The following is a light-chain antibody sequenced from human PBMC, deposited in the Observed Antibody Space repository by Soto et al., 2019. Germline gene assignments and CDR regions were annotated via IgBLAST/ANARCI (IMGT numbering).Light chain of an antibody. CDR2: DAS. Sequence: ITCRASQSVSGWLAWYQQKPGEAPKLLIYDASALPRGVPSRFSGSGSGTKFTLTIASLQPDDFATYYCQQYETFSGTFGPGTKVDIK. CDR1: QSVSGW. V-gene: IGKV1-5*01. J-gene: IGKJ1*01. CDR3: QQYETFSGT.